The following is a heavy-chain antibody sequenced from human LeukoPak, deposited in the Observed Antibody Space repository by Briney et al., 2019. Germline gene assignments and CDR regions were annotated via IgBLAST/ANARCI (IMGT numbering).Heavy chain of an antibody. V-gene: IGHV3-33*06. Sequence: GRSLRLSCAASGFTFSSYGMHWVRQAPGKGLEWVAVIWYDGSNKYYADSVKGRFTISRDNSKDTLYLQMNSLRAEDTAVYYCAKNHMVRGVKYYYYGMNVWGQGTTVTVSS. CDR2: IWYDGSNK. CDR3: AKNHMVRGVKYYYYGMNV. D-gene: IGHD3-10*01. CDR1: GFTFSSYG. J-gene: IGHJ6*02.